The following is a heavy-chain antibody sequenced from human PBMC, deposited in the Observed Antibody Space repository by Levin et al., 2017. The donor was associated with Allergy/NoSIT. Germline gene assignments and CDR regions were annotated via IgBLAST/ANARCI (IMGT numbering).Heavy chain of an antibody. V-gene: IGHV3-74*01. CDR3: ARGGAGHYFDY. Sequence: HGESLKISCAASGFTFSSYWMHWVRQAPGKGLVWVSRVNFDGSSSTYADSVKGRFTISRDNAKNTLHLEMNSLRAEDRAVYYCARGGAGHYFDYWGQGTLVTVSS. CDR1: GFTFSSYW. D-gene: IGHD3-10*01. J-gene: IGHJ4*02. CDR2: VNFDGSSS.